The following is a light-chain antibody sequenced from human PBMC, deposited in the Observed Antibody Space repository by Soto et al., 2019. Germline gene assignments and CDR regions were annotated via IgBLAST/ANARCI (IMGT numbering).Light chain of an antibody. CDR1: ESISSY. J-gene: IGKJ4*01. CDR3: HQSYTTPLT. CDR2: AAS. V-gene: IGKV1-39*01. Sequence: DIPMTQSPSSLSASVGDRVTITCRASESISSYLNWYQQKPGKAPNLLIYAASTLQSGVPSRFSGSGSGTDFTLTIRSLQPEDFAPYYCHQSYTTPLTFDGGTKVEIK.